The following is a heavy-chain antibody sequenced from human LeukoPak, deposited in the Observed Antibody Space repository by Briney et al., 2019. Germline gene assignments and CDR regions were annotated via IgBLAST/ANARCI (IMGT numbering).Heavy chain of an antibody. J-gene: IGHJ6*04. V-gene: IGHV4-31*03. CDR1: GGSISSGGYY. D-gene: IGHD3-10*01. Sequence: PSQTLSLTCTVSGGSISSGGYYWSWIRQHPGKGLEWIGYIYYSGSTYYNPSLKSRVTISVDKSKNQFSLKLSSVTAADTAVYYCARVYYGSGSWGARRYYYGMDVWGKGTTVTVSS. CDR2: IYYSGST. CDR3: ARVYYGSGSWGARRYYYGMDV.